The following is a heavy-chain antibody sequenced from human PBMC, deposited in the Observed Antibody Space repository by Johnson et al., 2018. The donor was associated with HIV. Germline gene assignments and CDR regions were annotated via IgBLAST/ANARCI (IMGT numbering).Heavy chain of an antibody. CDR2: ISSSGGTI. D-gene: IGHD3-3*01. V-gene: IGHV3-48*02. CDR3: ARELSGPDAFDI. Sequence: VQLVESGGGLVQPGGSLRLSCAASGFTFGSYWMSWVRQAPGKGLEWVSYISSSGGTIYYADSVKGRFTISRNNAKNSLYIQMNNLRDEDTAIYYCARELSGPDAFDIWGQGTMVTVSS. J-gene: IGHJ3*02. CDR1: GFTFGSYW.